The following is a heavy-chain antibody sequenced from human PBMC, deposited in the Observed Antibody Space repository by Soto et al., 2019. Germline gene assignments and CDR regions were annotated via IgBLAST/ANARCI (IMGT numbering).Heavy chain of an antibody. D-gene: IGHD3-9*01. V-gene: IGHV4-39*01. Sequence: PSETLSLTCTVSGGSISSSSYYWGWIRQPPGKGLEWIGSIYYSGSTYYNPSLKSRVTISVDTSKNQFSLKLSSVTAADTAVYYCASITYDILTGYYHFDYWGQGTLVTSPQ. CDR3: ASITYDILTGYYHFDY. CDR1: GGSISSSSYY. J-gene: IGHJ4*02. CDR2: IYYSGST.